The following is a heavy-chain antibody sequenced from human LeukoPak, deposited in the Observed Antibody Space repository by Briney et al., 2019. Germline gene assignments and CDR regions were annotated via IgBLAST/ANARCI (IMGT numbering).Heavy chain of an antibody. J-gene: IGHJ5*02. D-gene: IGHD2-15*01. CDR1: GFTFSSYS. V-gene: IGHV4-34*01. Sequence: GSLRLSCAASGFTFSSYSMNWVRQPPGKGLEWIGEINHSGSTNYNPSLKSRVTISVDTSKNQFSLKLSSVTAADTAVYYCARAYCSGGSCYRHNWFDPWGQGTLVTVSS. CDR2: INHSGST. CDR3: ARAYCSGGSCYRHNWFDP.